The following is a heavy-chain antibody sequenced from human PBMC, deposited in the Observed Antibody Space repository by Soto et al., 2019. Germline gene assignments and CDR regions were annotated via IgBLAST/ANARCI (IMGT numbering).Heavy chain of an antibody. CDR3: AREWYCSSTSCSNWFDP. CDR2: IYYSGST. CDR1: GGSISRYY. V-gene: IGHV4-59*01. D-gene: IGHD2-2*01. J-gene: IGHJ5*02. Sequence: SETLSXTXTVXGGSISRYYWSWIRQPPGKGLEWIGYIYYSGSTNYNPSLKSRVTISVDTSKNQFSLKLSSVTAADTAVYYCAREWYCSSTSCSNWFDPWGQGTLVTVSS.